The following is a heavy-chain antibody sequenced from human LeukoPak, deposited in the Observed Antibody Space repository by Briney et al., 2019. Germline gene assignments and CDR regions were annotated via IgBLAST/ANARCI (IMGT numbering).Heavy chain of an antibody. CDR3: ARESGYSYGYPYFDY. J-gene: IGHJ4*02. Sequence: GGSLRLSCAASGFTFSSYAMHWVRQAPGKGLEWVAVISYDGSNKYYADSVKGRFTISRDNSKNTLYLQMNSLRAEDTAVYYCARESGYSYGYPYFDYWGQGTLVTVSS. CDR1: GFTFSSYA. D-gene: IGHD5-18*01. CDR2: ISYDGSNK. V-gene: IGHV3-30*14.